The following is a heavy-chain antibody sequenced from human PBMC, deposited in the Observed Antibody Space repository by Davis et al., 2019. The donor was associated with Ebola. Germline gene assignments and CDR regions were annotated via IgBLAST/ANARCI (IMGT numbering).Heavy chain of an antibody. CDR3: AKDIRTPGYDFWSGYYLRGMDV. V-gene: IGHV1-3*01. D-gene: IGHD3-3*01. J-gene: IGHJ6*02. CDR2: INAGNGNT. CDR1: GYTFTSYA. Sequence: AASVKVSCKASGYTFTSYAMHWVRQAPGQRLEWMGWINAGNGNTKYSQKFQGRVTITRDTSASTAYMELSSLRSEDTAVYYCAKDIRTPGYDFWSGYYLRGMDVWGQGTTVTVSS.